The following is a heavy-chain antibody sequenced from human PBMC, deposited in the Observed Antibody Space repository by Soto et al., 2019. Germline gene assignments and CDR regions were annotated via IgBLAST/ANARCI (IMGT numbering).Heavy chain of an antibody. CDR3: AKERRYSFDALDL. V-gene: IGHV3-43*01. CDR2: ISYDGSDT. Sequence: GGSLRLSCAASGFPFDDYSMNWVRQVPGKGLEWVSLISYDGSDTYYADSVKGRFTVSRDNSKNSVWLQMNSLRGEDTAVYYCAKERRYSFDALDLWGQGTLVTV. J-gene: IGHJ3*01. D-gene: IGHD5-18*01. CDR1: GFPFDDYS.